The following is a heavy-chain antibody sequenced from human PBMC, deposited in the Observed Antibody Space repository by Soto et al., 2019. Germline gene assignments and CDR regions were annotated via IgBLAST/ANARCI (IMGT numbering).Heavy chain of an antibody. V-gene: IGHV1-69*13. CDR1: GGTFSSYA. Sequence: AASVKVSCKASGGTFSSYAISWVRQAPGQGLEWMGGIIPIFGTANYAQKFQGRVTITADESTSTAYMELSSLRSEDTAVYYCARGRAVAGTQLDWFDPWGQGTLVTVSS. CDR2: IIPIFGTA. CDR3: ARGRAVAGTQLDWFDP. D-gene: IGHD6-19*01. J-gene: IGHJ5*02.